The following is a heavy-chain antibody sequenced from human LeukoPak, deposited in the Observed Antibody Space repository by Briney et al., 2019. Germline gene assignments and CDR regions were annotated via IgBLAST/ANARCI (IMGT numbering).Heavy chain of an antibody. V-gene: IGHV3-33*01. D-gene: IGHD5-24*01. CDR3: ARDRGNGYRDY. CDR2: IWYDGSNK. Sequence: GGSLRLSCAASGFTFSSYGMHWVRQAPGKGLEWVAVIWYDGSNKYYADSVKGRFTISRDNAKNSLFLLMNSLRAEDTAVYYCARDRGNGYRDYWGQGTLVTVSS. J-gene: IGHJ4*02. CDR1: GFTFSSYG.